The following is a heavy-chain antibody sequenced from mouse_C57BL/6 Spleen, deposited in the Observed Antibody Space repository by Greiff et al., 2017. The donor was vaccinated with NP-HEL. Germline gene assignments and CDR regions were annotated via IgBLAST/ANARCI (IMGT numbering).Heavy chain of an antibody. Sequence: EVQLVESGGGLVKPGGSLKLSCAASGFTFSSYAMSWVRQTPEKRLEWVATISDGGSYTYYPDNVKGRFTISRDNAKNNLYLQMSHLKSEDTAMYDCARDLDYYGSNGFAYWGQGTLVTVSA. D-gene: IGHD1-1*01. J-gene: IGHJ3*01. CDR1: GFTFSSYA. CDR3: ARDLDYYGSNGFAY. CDR2: ISDGGSYT. V-gene: IGHV5-4*01.